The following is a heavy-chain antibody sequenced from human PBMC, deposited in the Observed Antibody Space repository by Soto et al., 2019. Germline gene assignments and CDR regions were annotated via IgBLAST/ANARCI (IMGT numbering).Heavy chain of an antibody. CDR1: GYTFTSYD. V-gene: IGHV1-8*01. CDR3: ATQITSSNWFDS. Sequence: QVQLVQSGAEVKKPGASVKVSCKAYGYTFTSYDINWVRQATGQGLEWMGWMNPKTGNTGYVQKFQVRVTITRNTPISTPYMDLPSLRSEDTAVYSCATQITSSNWFDSWGQGTLVTVSS. CDR2: MNPKTGNT. J-gene: IGHJ5*01.